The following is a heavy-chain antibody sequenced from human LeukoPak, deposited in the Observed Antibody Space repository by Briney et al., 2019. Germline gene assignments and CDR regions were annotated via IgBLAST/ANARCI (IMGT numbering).Heavy chain of an antibody. Sequence: GGSLRLSCAASGFTFSNYAMSWVRQAPGKGLEWVSAISGSGDNTYYADSVKGRFTVSRDNSKNTLYVQMKSLRAEDTAVYYCAKEGDYYGSGSYRDGLDIWGQGTRATVSS. CDR2: ISGSGDNT. J-gene: IGHJ3*02. CDR3: AKEGDYYGSGSYRDGLDI. D-gene: IGHD3-10*01. CDR1: GFTFSNYA. V-gene: IGHV3-23*01.